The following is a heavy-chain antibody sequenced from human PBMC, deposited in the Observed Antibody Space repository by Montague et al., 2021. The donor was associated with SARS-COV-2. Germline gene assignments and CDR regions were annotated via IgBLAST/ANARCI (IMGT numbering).Heavy chain of an antibody. CDR3: TRHVHMTWPEPSPGFDY. Sequence: SETLSLTCTVSGDSISSSSYNWGWIRQPPGKGLEWIGSVHYNGRTYYNPSLKSRVTIYVDTSKNQISLRLGSVTAADTAVYYSTRHVHMTWPEPSPGFDYWGQGTLVTGSS. CDR2: VHYNGRT. V-gene: IGHV4-39*01. J-gene: IGHJ4*02. CDR1: GDSISSSSYN. D-gene: IGHD1-1*01.